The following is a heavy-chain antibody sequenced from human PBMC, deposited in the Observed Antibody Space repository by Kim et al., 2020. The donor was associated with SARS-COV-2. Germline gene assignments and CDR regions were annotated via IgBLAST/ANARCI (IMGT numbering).Heavy chain of an antibody. Sequence: SETLSLTCTVSGGSISSYYWSWIRQPPGKGLEWIGYIYYSGSTNYNPSLKSRVTISVDTSKNQFSLKLSSVTAADTAVYYCARGYSSSWYHAFDIWGQGTMVTVSS. CDR1: GGSISSYY. J-gene: IGHJ3*02. V-gene: IGHV4-59*01. D-gene: IGHD6-13*01. CDR3: ARGYSSSWYHAFDI. CDR2: IYYSGST.